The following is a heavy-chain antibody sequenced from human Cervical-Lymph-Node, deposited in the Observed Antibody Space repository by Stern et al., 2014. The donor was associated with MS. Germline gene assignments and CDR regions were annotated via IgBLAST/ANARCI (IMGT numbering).Heavy chain of an antibody. CDR1: GGSISSGSYY. CDR3: ARDCRLRYFDNYGMDV. CDR2: IYPSGSP. Sequence: VQLEESGPGLVKPSQTLSLTCTVSGGSISSGSYYWSWIRQPAGKGLGWIGRIYPSGSPNYSPSLKSGCTISEVSSKSQFSQNLRPGPAADTAVYYCARDCRLRYFDNYGMDVWGQGTTVTVSS. V-gene: IGHV4-61*02. J-gene: IGHJ6*02. D-gene: IGHD3-9*01.